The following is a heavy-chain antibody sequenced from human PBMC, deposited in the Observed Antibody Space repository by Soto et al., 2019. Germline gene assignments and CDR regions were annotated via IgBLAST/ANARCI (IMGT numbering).Heavy chain of an antibody. J-gene: IGHJ4*02. CDR3: ARXGRQLYSSGWYSDYFDY. D-gene: IGHD6-19*01. Sequence: SETLSLTCAVYGGSFSGYYWSWIRQPPGKGLEWIGEINHSGSTNYNPSLKSRVTISVDTSKNQFSLKLSSVTAADTAVYYCARXGRQLYSSGWYSDYFDYWGQGTLVTVSS. V-gene: IGHV4-34*01. CDR1: GGSFSGYY. CDR2: INHSGST.